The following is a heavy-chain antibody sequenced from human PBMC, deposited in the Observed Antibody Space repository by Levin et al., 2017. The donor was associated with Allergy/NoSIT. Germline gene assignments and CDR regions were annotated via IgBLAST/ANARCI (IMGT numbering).Heavy chain of an antibody. D-gene: IGHD3-3*01. CDR2: SSSTGSTI. CDR1: GFTFSSYE. Sequence: LSLTCAASGFTFSSYEMNWVRRAPGKGLEWVSYSSSTGSTIYSADSVKGRFTISRDNAKNSLYLHMNSLRAEETAVYYCARQLGNFWSGYNYFDYWGLGTLVTVSS. J-gene: IGHJ4*02. CDR3: ARQLGNFWSGYNYFDY. V-gene: IGHV3-48*03.